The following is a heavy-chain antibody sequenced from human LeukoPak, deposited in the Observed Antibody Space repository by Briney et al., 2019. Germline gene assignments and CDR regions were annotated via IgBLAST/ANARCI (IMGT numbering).Heavy chain of an antibody. CDR2: IIPIFGTA. CDR1: GGTFSSYA. J-gene: IGHJ3*02. CDR3: ATEKHVDIVATGEAFDI. Sequence: SVKVSCKASGGTFSSYAISWVRQAPGQGLEWMGGIIPIFGTANYAQKFQGRVTITADKSTSTAYMELSSLRSEDTAVYYCATEKHVDIVATGEAFDIWGQGTMVTVSS. V-gene: IGHV1-69*06. D-gene: IGHD5-12*01.